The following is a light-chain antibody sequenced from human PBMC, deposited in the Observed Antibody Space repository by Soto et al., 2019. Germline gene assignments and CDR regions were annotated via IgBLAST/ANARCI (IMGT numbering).Light chain of an antibody. J-gene: IGKJ5*01. CDR2: GAS. CDR1: QGISRW. Sequence: DLQMTQSPSFVSASVGDRVTITCRASQGISRWLAWYQQRPGKAPELLISGASSLQSGVPSRFRGSGYGPDFPLTIRSLQPEDFATYYCQQANSFPLTFGQGTRLEIK. CDR3: QQANSFPLT. V-gene: IGKV1-12*01.